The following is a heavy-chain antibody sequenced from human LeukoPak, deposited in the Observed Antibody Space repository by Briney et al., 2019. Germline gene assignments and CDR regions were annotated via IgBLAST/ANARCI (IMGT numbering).Heavy chain of an antibody. CDR1: GFSLSTSGMC. CDR3: ARIFTVTTGGNAFDI. Sequence: SGPTLVNPTQTLTLTCTFSGFSLSTSGMCVSWIRQPPGRAPEWLARIDWDDDKYYSTSLKTRLTISKDTSKNQVVLTMTNMDPVDTATYYCARIFTVTTGGNAFDIWGQGTMVTVSS. CDR2: IDWDDDK. J-gene: IGHJ3*02. D-gene: IGHD4-17*01. V-gene: IGHV2-70*11.